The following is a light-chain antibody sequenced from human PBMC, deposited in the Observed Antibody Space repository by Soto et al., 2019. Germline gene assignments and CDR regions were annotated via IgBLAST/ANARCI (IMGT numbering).Light chain of an antibody. Sequence: QSVLTQPASVSGSPGQSITISCTGTSSDVGSYNLVSWYQQHPGKAPKLMIYEGSKRPSGVSNRFSGSKSGNTASLTISGLQAEDEDDYYCCSYAASSTFYVFGTGTKVTVL. J-gene: IGLJ1*01. CDR3: CSYAASSTFYV. CDR1: SSDVGSYNL. CDR2: EGS. V-gene: IGLV2-23*01.